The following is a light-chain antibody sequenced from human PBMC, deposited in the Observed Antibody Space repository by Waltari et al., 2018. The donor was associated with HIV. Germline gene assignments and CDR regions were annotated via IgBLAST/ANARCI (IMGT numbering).Light chain of an antibody. CDR1: QSIKSTS. J-gene: IGKJ5*01. CDR3: QHYDTAPPIT. CDR2: DTS. Sequence: IILMQSPATFSVSVSESATLSWGASQSIKSTSLAWYQHRPGLALRLLIYDTSLCPPDTPERFNGSGSATHFTLTINTLEAEDSAIYYCQHYDTAPPITFGPGTRLEI. V-gene: IGKV3D-20*01.